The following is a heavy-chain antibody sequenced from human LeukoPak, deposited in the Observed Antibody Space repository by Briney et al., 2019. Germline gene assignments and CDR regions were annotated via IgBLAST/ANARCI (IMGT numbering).Heavy chain of an antibody. J-gene: IGHJ3*02. D-gene: IGHD4-17*01. Sequence: HPGGSLRLSCAASGFTFSSYAMTWVRQAPGKGLEWVSAISGSGGSTYYADSVKGRFTISRDNSKNTLYLQMNSLRAEDTAVYYCARAPYGNDAFDIWGQGTMVTVSS. V-gene: IGHV3-23*01. CDR3: ARAPYGNDAFDI. CDR1: GFTFSSYA. CDR2: ISGSGGST.